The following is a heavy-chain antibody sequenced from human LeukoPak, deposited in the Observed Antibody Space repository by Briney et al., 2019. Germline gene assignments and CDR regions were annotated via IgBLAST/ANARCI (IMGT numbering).Heavy chain of an antibody. V-gene: IGHV3-30-3*01. D-gene: IGHD2-15*01. CDR2: ISYDGSNK. CDR3: ARGYCSGGSCYKWNY. CDR1: GFTFSSYA. J-gene: IGHJ4*02. Sequence: QSGGSLRLSCAASGFTFSSYAMHWVRQAPGKGLEWVAVISYDGSNKYYADSVKGRFTISRDNSKNTLYLQMNSLRAEDTAVYYCARGYCSGGSCYKWNYWGQGTLVTVSS.